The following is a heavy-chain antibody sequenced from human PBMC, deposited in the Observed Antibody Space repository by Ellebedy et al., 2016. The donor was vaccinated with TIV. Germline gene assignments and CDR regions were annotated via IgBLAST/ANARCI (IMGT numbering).Heavy chain of an antibody. CDR1: GFTVSSNY. CDR3: ARDPHPNSSGYYDYYYYGMDV. V-gene: IGHV3-53*01. Sequence: GESLKISXAASGFTVSSNYMSWVRQAPGKGLEWVSVIYSGGSTYYADSVKGRFSISRDNSKNTLYLQMNSLRAEDTAVYFCARDPHPNSSGYYDYYYYGMDVWGQGTTVTVSS. D-gene: IGHD3-22*01. CDR2: IYSGGST. J-gene: IGHJ6*02.